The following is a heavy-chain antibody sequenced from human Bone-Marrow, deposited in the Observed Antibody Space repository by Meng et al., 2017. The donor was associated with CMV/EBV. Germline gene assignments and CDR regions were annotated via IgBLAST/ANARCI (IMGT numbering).Heavy chain of an antibody. V-gene: IGHV1-2*02. J-gene: IGHJ4*02. D-gene: IGHD5-24*01. CDR3: AVEMSTVGDY. CDR1: GYTFTGYY. Sequence: ASVKVSCKASGYTFTGYYIHWVRQAPGQGLEWMGWINSNSGDTNYAQKFQGRVTMARDTSISTAYMELNRLRSDDTAVYYCAVEMSTVGDYWGQGPLVTVSS. CDR2: INSNSGDT.